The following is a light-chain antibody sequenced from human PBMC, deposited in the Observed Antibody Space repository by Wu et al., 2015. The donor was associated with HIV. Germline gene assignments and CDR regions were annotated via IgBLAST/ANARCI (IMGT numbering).Light chain of an antibody. J-gene: IGKJ1*01. Sequence: DIQMTQSPSTLSASVGDRVTITCRASRNINTWLAWYQQRPGTAPKLLIYEASALENGVPSRFSGSGSGTEFTLTISSLQPDDFATYYCQQYYSYSTWTFGQGPRWKSN. CDR2: EAS. CDR3: QQYYSYSTWT. CDR1: RNINTW. V-gene: IGKV1-5*03.